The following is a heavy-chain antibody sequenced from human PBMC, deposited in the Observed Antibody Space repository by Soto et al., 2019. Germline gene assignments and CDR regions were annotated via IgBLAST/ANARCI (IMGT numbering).Heavy chain of an antibody. V-gene: IGHV3-11*06. CDR1: GFNFRDYY. Sequence: QVQLVVSGGGLVKPGGSLRLSCAASGFNFRDYYMSWFRQAPGKGLEWVSYVSGSDTYTNYADSVKGRFTVFRDNTKNSGYLQMDGLRDADTAVYYCARETTVTKPDDYWGQGTLVTVSS. D-gene: IGHD4-17*01. CDR3: ARETTVTKPDDY. CDR2: VSGSDTYT. J-gene: IGHJ4*02.